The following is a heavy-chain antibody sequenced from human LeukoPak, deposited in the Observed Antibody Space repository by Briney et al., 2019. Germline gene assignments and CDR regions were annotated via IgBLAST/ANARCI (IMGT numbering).Heavy chain of an antibody. Sequence: ASVKVSCKASGYTFTGYYMHWVRQAPGQGLEWMGWINPNTGGADYALKFQGRVTMTRDTSITTVYMELSSLRSDDTAVYYCARMEYYSDSNAYVDYWGQGTLVTVSS. CDR2: INPNTGGA. CDR1: GYTFTGYY. V-gene: IGHV1-2*02. CDR3: ARMEYYSDSNAYVDY. D-gene: IGHD3-22*01. J-gene: IGHJ4*02.